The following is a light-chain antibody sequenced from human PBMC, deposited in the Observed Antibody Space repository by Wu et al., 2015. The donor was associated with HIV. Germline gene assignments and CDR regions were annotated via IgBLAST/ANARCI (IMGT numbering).Light chain of an antibody. Sequence: AIRMTQSPSSLSASTGDRVTITCRANQDINNYLAWYQVKPGKAPSLLIFGASTLQPGVPSRFSGSGSGTHFTLTIDCLQSEDFAVYYCQQYNDWPRLTFGGGTKVEIK. CDR3: QQYNDWPRLT. CDR2: GAS. V-gene: IGKV1-8*01. J-gene: IGKJ4*01. CDR1: QDINNY.